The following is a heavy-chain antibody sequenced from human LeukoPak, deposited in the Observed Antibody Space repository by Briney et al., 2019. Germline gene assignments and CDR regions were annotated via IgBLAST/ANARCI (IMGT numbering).Heavy chain of an antibody. V-gene: IGHV1-18*03. CDR2: ISAYNGNT. CDR1: GYTFTSYG. CDR3: ARDPYAYDFWSGYYTPLEIDI. J-gene: IGHJ3*02. Sequence: ASVKVSCKSSGYTFTSYGIRWVRQAPGQGLAWMGWISAYNGNTNYAQKLQGRVTMTTDTSTSTAYMELRSLRSDDMAVYYCARDPYAYDFWSGYYTPLEIDIWGQGTMVTVSS. D-gene: IGHD3-3*01.